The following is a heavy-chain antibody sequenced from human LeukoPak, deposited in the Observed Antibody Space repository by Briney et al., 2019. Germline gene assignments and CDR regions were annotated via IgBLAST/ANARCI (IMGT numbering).Heavy chain of an antibody. CDR1: GFTFSSYG. D-gene: IGHD3-10*02. Sequence: GGSLRLSCAASGFTFSSYGMHWVRQAPGKGLEWVAVISYDGSNKYYADSVKGRFTISRDNSKNTLYLQMSSLRAEDTAVYYCAKDRGYYYVLDYWGQGTLVTVSS. CDR3: AKDRGYYYVLDY. CDR2: ISYDGSNK. V-gene: IGHV3-30*18. J-gene: IGHJ4*02.